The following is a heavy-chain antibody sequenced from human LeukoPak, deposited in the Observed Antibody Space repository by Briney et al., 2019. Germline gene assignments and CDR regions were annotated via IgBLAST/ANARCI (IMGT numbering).Heavy chain of an antibody. CDR2: INHSRST. Sequence: SETLSLTCAVYGGSFSGYYWSWIRQPPGKGLEWIGEINHSRSTNYNPSLKSRVTISVDTSKNQFSLKLSSVTAADTAVYYCARDFCSSTSCSTFDYWGQGTLVTVSS. V-gene: IGHV4-34*01. CDR1: GGSFSGYY. D-gene: IGHD2-2*01. CDR3: ARDFCSSTSCSTFDY. J-gene: IGHJ4*02.